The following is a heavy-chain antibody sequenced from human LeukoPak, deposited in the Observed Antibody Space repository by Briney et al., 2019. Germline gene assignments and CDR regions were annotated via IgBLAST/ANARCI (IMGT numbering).Heavy chain of an antibody. Sequence: QPSETLSLTCTVSGSSISSYSWSWIRQPAGKGLEWIGRIYTSGNTNYNPSLKSRVTMSVDTSKDQFSLKLSSVTAADTAVYYCARGASTGTSYGNFDYWGQGTLVTVSS. V-gene: IGHV4-4*07. CDR2: IYTSGNT. CDR1: GSSISSYS. D-gene: IGHD1-1*01. J-gene: IGHJ4*02. CDR3: ARGASTGTSYGNFDY.